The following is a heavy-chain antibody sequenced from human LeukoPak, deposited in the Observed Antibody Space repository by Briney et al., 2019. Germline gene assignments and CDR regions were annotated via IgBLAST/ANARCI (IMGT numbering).Heavy chain of an antibody. D-gene: IGHD3-22*01. V-gene: IGHV1-2*06. CDR3: ARSWSCFARPYDSSGTDFDY. CDR2: INPNSGGT. CDR1: GYTFTGYY. Sequence: ASVKASCKASGYTFTGYYMHWVRQAPGQGLEWMGRINPNSGGTNYAQKFQGRVTMTRDTSISTAYMELSRLRSDDTAVYYCARSWSCFARPYDSSGTDFDYWGQGTLVTVSS. J-gene: IGHJ4*02.